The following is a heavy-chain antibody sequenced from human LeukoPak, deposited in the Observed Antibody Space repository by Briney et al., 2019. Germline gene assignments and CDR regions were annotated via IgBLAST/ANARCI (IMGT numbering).Heavy chain of an antibody. CDR1: GFTFSSYA. J-gene: IGHJ4*02. CDR3: ARDGGSVVTAWGENFDY. Sequence: GRSLRLSCAASGFTFSSYAMHWVRQAPGKGLEWVAVISYDGSNKYYADSVEGRFTISRDNSKNTLYLQMNSLRAEDTAVYYCARDGGSVVTAWGENFDYWGQGTLVTVSS. CDR2: ISYDGSNK. D-gene: IGHD2-21*02. V-gene: IGHV3-30*04.